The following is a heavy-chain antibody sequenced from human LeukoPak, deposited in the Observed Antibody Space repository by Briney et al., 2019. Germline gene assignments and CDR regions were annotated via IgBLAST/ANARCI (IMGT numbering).Heavy chain of an antibody. CDR3: ARDFYGDDGHHPFDY. CDR1: GGSFSSYY. CDR2: IYASGST. Sequence: SGTLSLSCSVSGGSFSSYYLNWIRQPPGKGLEWIGRIYASGSTNYNPSLKRRVTISMHKSKNHFSLNLKSVTAADRGFYYCARDFYGDDGHHPFDYWGQGIQVTVSS. V-gene: IGHV4-4*07. D-gene: IGHD2/OR15-2a*01. J-gene: IGHJ4*02.